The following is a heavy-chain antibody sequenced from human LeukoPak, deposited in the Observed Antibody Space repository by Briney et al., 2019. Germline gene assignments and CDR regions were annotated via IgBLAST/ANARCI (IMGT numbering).Heavy chain of an antibody. CDR1: GFTFSSYA. CDR3: ARCSGDYCESFDP. D-gene: IGHD3-22*01. Sequence: PGRSLRLSCAASGFTFSSYAMHWVRQARGKGLEWVAVISYDGSNKYYADSVKGRFTISRDNSKSTLYLQMNSLRAEDTAVYYCARCSGDYCESFDPWGQGTLVTVSS. J-gene: IGHJ5*02. V-gene: IGHV3-30*04. CDR2: ISYDGSNK.